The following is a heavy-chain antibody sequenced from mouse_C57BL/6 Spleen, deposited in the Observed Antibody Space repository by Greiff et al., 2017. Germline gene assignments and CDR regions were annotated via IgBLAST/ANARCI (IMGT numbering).Heavy chain of an antibody. CDR3: ARPHYYGSLDY. J-gene: IGHJ2*01. CDR1: GYTFTSYW. D-gene: IGHD1-1*01. Sequence: QVQLQQPGAELVMPGASVKLSCKASGYTFTSYWMHWVKQRPGQGLEWIGEIDPSDSYTNYNQKFKGKSTLTVDKSSSTAYMQLSSLTSEDSAVYYCARPHYYGSLDYGGQGTTLTFS. CDR2: IDPSDSYT. V-gene: IGHV1-69*01.